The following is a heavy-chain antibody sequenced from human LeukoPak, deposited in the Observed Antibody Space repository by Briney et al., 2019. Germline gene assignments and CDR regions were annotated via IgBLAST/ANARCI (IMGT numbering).Heavy chain of an antibody. Sequence: SETLSLTCGVSGGSVINTNWWTWVRQPPGKGLEWIGEVRLDGRTNYNPSLESRLTMSVDVSENQVSLKLTSVTAADTAVYYCAREGGFYRPLDYSGQGTLVTVSS. CDR1: GGSVINTNW. CDR3: AREGGFYRPLDY. D-gene: IGHD3-3*01. J-gene: IGHJ4*02. V-gene: IGHV4-4*02. CDR2: VRLDGRT.